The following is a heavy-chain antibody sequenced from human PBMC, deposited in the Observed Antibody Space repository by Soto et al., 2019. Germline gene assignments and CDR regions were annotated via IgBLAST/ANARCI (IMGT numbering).Heavy chain of an antibody. V-gene: IGHV4-30-4*01. D-gene: IGHD4-17*01. Sequence: PSETLSLTCTVSGGSISSGDYYWSWIRQPPGKGLEWIGYIYYSGSTYYNPSLKSRVTISVDTSKNQFSLKLSSVTAADTAVYYCAREGGDYGDYPDGFDPWGQGTLVTVS. J-gene: IGHJ5*02. CDR3: AREGGDYGDYPDGFDP. CDR2: IYYSGST. CDR1: GGSISSGDYY.